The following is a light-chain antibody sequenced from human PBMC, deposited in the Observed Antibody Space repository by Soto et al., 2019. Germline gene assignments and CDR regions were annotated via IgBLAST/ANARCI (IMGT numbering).Light chain of an antibody. CDR2: DNS. CDR1: SSNIGNKY. Sequence: QSVLTQPPSVSAAPGQQVTISCSGSSSNIGNKYVSWYQQLPGTAPKLLIYDNSKRPSGIPDRFSGSKSGTSATLDITGLQTGDEADYYCGTWDSSLSVGVFGGGTNVTVL. J-gene: IGLJ2*01. CDR3: GTWDSSLSVGV. V-gene: IGLV1-51*01.